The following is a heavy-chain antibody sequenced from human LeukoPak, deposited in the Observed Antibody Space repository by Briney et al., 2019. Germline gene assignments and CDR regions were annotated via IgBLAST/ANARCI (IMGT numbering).Heavy chain of an antibody. Sequence: GGSLRLSCAASGFTFSSYGMSWVRQAPGQGLEWMGWISAYNGNTNYAQKLQGRVTMTTDTSTSTAYMELRSLRSDDTAVYYCARDLEPGIAVAGDFDYWGQGTLVTVSS. CDR1: GFTFSSYG. V-gene: IGHV1-18*01. J-gene: IGHJ4*02. CDR2: ISAYNGNT. D-gene: IGHD6-19*01. CDR3: ARDLEPGIAVAGDFDY.